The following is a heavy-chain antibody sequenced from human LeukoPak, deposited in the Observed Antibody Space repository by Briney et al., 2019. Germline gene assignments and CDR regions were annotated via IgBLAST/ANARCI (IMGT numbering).Heavy chain of an antibody. J-gene: IGHJ4*02. CDR1: GYTFTSYD. V-gene: IGHV1-8*01. CDR2: MSPKSGDT. Sequence: GASVKVSCKASGYTFTSYDFNWVRQATGQRPEWMGWMSPKSGDTGYAQKFQDRVTMTRNTSISTAYMELSSLRSDDTAVYYCARGPPNWGYDYWGPGTLVTVSS. D-gene: IGHD7-27*01. CDR3: ARGPPNWGYDY.